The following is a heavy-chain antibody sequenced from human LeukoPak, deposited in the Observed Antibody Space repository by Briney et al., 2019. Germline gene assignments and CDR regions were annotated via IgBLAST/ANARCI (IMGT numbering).Heavy chain of an antibody. CDR2: IKNKADRGEI. Sequence: GGSLRLSCAASGFSFSDTYINWVRQIPGTGLEWVGLIKNKADRGEIEYAAPVKDRFTISRDDSKNTVYLRMSSLKTEDTAVYYCTTESSGSLPYWGQGTPVTVSS. D-gene: IGHD1-26*01. V-gene: IGHV3-15*07. CDR1: GFSFSDTY. J-gene: IGHJ4*02. CDR3: TTESSGSLPY.